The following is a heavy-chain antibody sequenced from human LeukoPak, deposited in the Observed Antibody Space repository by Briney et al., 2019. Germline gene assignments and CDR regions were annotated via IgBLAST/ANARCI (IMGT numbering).Heavy chain of an antibody. D-gene: IGHD2-2*01. J-gene: IGHJ4*02. Sequence: ASVKVSCKASGGTFSSYAISWVRQAPGQGLEWMGGIIPIFGTANYAQKFQGRVTTTADESTSTAYMELSSLRSEDTAVYYCAREGVGVREIDYWGQGTLVTVSS. CDR2: IIPIFGTA. CDR3: AREGVGVREIDY. V-gene: IGHV1-69*13. CDR1: GGTFSSYA.